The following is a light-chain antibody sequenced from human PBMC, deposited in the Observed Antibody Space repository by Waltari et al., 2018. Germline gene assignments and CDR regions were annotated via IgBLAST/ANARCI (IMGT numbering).Light chain of an antibody. V-gene: IGKV1-12*01. CDR1: QSISNW. CDR3: QQTSRTPIT. Sequence: DIQMTQSPSSVSAFVGDRVTITCRASQSISNWLAWYQQKPGKAPKLLIYGASDLHSGVAAKFSGSGSGTDFTLTISSLQPEDSATYYCQQTSRTPITFGQGTRVEIK. J-gene: IGKJ5*01. CDR2: GAS.